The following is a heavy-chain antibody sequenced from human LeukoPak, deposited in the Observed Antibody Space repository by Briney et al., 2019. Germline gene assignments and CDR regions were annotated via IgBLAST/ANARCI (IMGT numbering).Heavy chain of an antibody. CDR2: ISYDGSNK. CDR3: AKCGGDCYYFDY. CDR1: GFTFSSYG. V-gene: IGHV3-30*18. D-gene: IGHD2-21*02. J-gene: IGHJ4*02. Sequence: QPGGSLRLSCAASGFTFSSYGMHWVRQAPGKGLEWVAVISYDGSNKYYADSVKGRFTISRGNSKNTLYLQMNSLRAEDTAVYYCAKCGGDCYYFDYWGQGTLVTVSS.